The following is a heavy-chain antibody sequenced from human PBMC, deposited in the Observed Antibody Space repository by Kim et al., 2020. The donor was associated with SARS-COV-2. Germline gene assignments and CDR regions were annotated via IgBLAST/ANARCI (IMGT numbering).Heavy chain of an antibody. V-gene: IGHV3-23*01. CDR3: TKSTSGAWPFDY. Sequence: GGSLRLSCEASGFTFTSYAMTWVRQAPGKGLEWVASIGITGGNTYYADSVKGRFTISRDNSRDTLFLHMNSLRAEDTAVYYCTKSTSGAWPFDYWGQGTLGTVSS. J-gene: IGHJ4*02. D-gene: IGHD2-2*01. CDR2: IGITGGNT. CDR1: GFTFTSYA.